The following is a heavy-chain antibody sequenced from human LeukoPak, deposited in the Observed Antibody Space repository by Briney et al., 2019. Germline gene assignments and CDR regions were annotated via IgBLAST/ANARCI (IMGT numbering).Heavy chain of an antibody. CDR1: GFTFSDFS. J-gene: IGHJ6*01. CDR3: AKDMMNTDVPYGMDV. CDR2: ISTTSTYI. V-gene: IGHV3-21*04. Sequence: AGTLRLSCAASGFTFSDFSMNWVRQAPGKGLDWVSSISTTSTYIYYADSVRGRFTISRDNAKNLLYLQMSRLSAEYTAVYYCAKDMMNTDVPYGMDVWGQATKVTVSS. D-gene: IGHD3-16*01.